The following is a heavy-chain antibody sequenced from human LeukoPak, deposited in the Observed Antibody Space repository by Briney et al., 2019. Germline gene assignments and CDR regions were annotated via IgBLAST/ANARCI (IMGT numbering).Heavy chain of an antibody. J-gene: IGHJ5*02. D-gene: IGHD3-3*01. CDR3: ASATWSWFDP. Sequence: SETLSLTCAVYGGSFSGYYWSWIRQPPGKGLEWIGEINHSGSTNYNTSLKSRVTISVDTSKNQFSLKLSSVTAADTAVYYCASATWSWFDPWGQGTLVSVSS. V-gene: IGHV4-34*01. CDR1: GGSFSGYY. CDR2: INHSGST.